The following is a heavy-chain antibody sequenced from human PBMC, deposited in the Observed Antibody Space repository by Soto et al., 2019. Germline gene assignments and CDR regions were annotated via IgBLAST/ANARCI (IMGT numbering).Heavy chain of an antibody. D-gene: IGHD4-17*01. Sequence: GESLKISCKGSGYSFISYWIGWVRQMPGKGLEWMGIIYAGDSDTTYSPSFPGQVTMSVDKYISTAYLQWSSLKASDTAMYYCARRRASGDYPFDSWGQGTLVTVSS. CDR1: GYSFISYW. V-gene: IGHV5-51*01. CDR3: ARRRASGDYPFDS. CDR2: IYAGDSDT. J-gene: IGHJ4*02.